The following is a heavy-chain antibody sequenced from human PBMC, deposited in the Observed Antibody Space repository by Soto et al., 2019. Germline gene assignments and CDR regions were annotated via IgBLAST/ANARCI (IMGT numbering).Heavy chain of an antibody. CDR1: GYTFTDYY. Sequence: GASVKVSCKTSGYTFTDYYMRWVRQAPGQGFEWVGGINPKSGGPKYVPKFQGRVTVTRDTSTSTAYMELNRLTSDDTAVYYCASEDCRNTNCLKGFDYWGQGTLVTVSS. J-gene: IGHJ4*02. CDR3: ASEDCRNTNCLKGFDY. V-gene: IGHV1-2*02. CDR2: INPKSGGP. D-gene: IGHD2-15*01.